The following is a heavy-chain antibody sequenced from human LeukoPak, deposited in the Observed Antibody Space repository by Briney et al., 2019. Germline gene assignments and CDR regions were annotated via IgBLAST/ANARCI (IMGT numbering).Heavy chain of an antibody. Sequence: PGGSLRLSCAASGFTFSSYAMSWVRQAPGKGLEWVSSISSSSSYIYYADSVKGRFTISRDNAKNSLYLQMNSLRAEDMAVYYCARVGGGSYYYYYYYYMDVWGKGTTVTISS. CDR2: ISSSSSYI. D-gene: IGHD1-26*01. CDR1: GFTFSSYA. V-gene: IGHV3-21*01. J-gene: IGHJ6*03. CDR3: ARVGGGSYYYYYYYYMDV.